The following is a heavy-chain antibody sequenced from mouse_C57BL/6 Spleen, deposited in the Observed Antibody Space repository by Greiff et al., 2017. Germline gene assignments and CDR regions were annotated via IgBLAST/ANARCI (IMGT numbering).Heavy chain of an antibody. D-gene: IGHD1-1*01. CDR3: ARRDYYGSSYELGYFDY. CDR1: GYTFTTYP. J-gene: IGHJ2*01. CDR2: FHPYNDDT. Sequence: QVQLQQSGAELVKPGASVKMSCKASGYTFTTYPIEWMKQNHGKSLEWIGNFHPYNDDTKYNEKFKGKATLTVEKSSSTVYLELSRLTSDDSAVYYCARRDYYGSSYELGYFDYWGQGTTLTVSS. V-gene: IGHV1-47*01.